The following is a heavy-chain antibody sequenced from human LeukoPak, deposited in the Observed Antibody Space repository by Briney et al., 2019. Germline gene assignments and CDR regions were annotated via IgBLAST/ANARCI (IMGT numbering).Heavy chain of an antibody. CDR1: GFTFSSYG. CDR3: AKVGSVGPKGYFQH. CDR2: IRYDGSNK. D-gene: IGHD1-26*01. Sequence: QPGGSLRLSCAASGFTFSSYGMHWVRQAPGKGLEWVAFIRYDGSNKYYADSVKGRFTISRDNSKNTLYLQMNSLRAEDTAVYYCAKVGSVGPKGYFQHWGQGTLVTVSS. J-gene: IGHJ1*01. V-gene: IGHV3-30*02.